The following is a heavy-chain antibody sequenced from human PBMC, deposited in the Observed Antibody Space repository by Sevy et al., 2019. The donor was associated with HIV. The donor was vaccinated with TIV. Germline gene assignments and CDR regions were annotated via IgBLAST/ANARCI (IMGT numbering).Heavy chain of an antibody. D-gene: IGHD3-22*01. J-gene: IGHJ3*02. CDR2: IRYDGSDK. V-gene: IGHV3-30*02. CDR3: AGARYDTSGSFDAFDI. CDR1: GFIISSYG. Sequence: GGSLRLSCAASGFIISSYGMQWVRQAPGKGLEWVAFIRYDGSDKYHADSVKGRFTISRDNSKNTLYLQMNSLRAEDTAVYYCAGARYDTSGSFDAFDIWGQGTMVTVSS.